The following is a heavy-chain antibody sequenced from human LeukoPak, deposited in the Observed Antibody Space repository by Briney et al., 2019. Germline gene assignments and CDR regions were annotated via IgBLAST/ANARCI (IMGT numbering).Heavy chain of an antibody. CDR2: ISYDGSNK. J-gene: IGHJ4*02. Sequence: GGSLRLSCAASGFTFSSYAMHWVRQAPGKGLEWVAVISYDGSNKYYADSVKGRFTISRDNSKNTLYLQMNSLRAEDTAVYYCARDSSGSVYWGQGTLVTVSS. D-gene: IGHD3-10*01. CDR3: ARDSSGSVY. CDR1: GFTFSSYA. V-gene: IGHV3-30-3*01.